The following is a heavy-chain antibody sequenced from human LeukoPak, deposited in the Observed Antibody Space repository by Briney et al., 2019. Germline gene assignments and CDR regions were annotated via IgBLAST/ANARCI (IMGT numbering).Heavy chain of an antibody. V-gene: IGHV3-30*01. CDR1: GFTFSSYT. Sequence: GRSLRLSCAASGFTFSSYTMHWVRQAPGKGLEWVAVFSSDGNYKFYADSVKGRFTISRDNSKNTLYLQMNSLRVEDTAVYYCARASTPGTSNWFDPWGQGTLVTVSS. D-gene: IGHD6-13*01. J-gene: IGHJ5*02. CDR2: FSSDGNYK. CDR3: ARASTPGTSNWFDP.